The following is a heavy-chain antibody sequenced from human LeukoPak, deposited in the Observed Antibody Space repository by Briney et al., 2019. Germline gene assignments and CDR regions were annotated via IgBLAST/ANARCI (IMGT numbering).Heavy chain of an antibody. Sequence: ETLSLTCAVYGGSFSGYYWSWVRQAPGKGLEWVSAISGSGGSTYYADSVKGRFTISRDNSKNTLYLQMNSLRAEDTAVYYCAKDDRNVRRIRSIWAELDYWGQGTLVTVSS. V-gene: IGHV3-23*01. J-gene: IGHJ4*02. CDR2: ISGSGGST. CDR1: GGSFSGYY. D-gene: IGHD3-22*01. CDR3: AKDDRNVRRIRSIWAELDY.